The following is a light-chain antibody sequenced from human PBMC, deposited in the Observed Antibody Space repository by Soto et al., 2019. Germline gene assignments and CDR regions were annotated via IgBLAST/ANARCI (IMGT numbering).Light chain of an antibody. Sequence: IQLTQSPFFFSESXGGRITIAXXASQGISSYLAWYQQKPGKAPKLLIYAASTLQSGVPSRFSGSGSGTDFTLTISCLQSEDFATYYCQQYYSYPLAFGPGTKVDIK. CDR1: QGISSY. J-gene: IGKJ3*01. CDR3: QQYYSYPLA. V-gene: IGKV1-8*01. CDR2: AAS.